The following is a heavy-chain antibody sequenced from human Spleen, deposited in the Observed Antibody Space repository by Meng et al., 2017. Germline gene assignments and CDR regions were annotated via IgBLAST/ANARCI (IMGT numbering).Heavy chain of an antibody. Sequence: EVQMVESGGGLVQPGGSLRLSCVASGFTISTYWLHWVRQAPGKGLVWVSRTSRDGSDTVYADSVKGRFTMSRDNAKNTLYLQTNSLRAEDTAVYYCAAAWELLPPGYWGQGTLVTVSS. CDR3: AAAWELLPPGY. V-gene: IGHV3-74*01. J-gene: IGHJ4*02. D-gene: IGHD1-26*01. CDR2: TSRDGSDT. CDR1: GFTISTYW.